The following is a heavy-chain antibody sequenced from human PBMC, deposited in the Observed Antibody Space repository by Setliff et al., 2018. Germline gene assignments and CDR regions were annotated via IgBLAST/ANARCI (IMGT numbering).Heavy chain of an antibody. J-gene: IGHJ4*02. D-gene: IGHD6-13*01. Sequence: PGESLKISCQGSGYSFANTWIAWVRQMPGKGLELMGIIYPADSDPRYSPSFQGQVTISVDKSISTVYLQWSSLKASDTAMYYCARALASAGTVYFDYWGQGTLVTVSS. CDR3: ARALASAGTVYFDY. V-gene: IGHV5-51*01. CDR1: GYSFANTW. CDR2: IYPADSDP.